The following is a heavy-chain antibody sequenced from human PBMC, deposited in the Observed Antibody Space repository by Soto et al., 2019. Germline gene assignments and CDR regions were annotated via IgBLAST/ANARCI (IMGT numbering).Heavy chain of an antibody. V-gene: IGHV4-31*03. J-gene: IGHJ6*02. D-gene: IGHD3-3*01. CDR2: IYYSGST. CDR1: GGSISSGGYY. CDR3: ARGPPYDFWSGYYDYYYYGMDV. Sequence: NPSETLSLTCTVSGGSISSGGYYWSWIRQHPGKGLEWIGYIYYSGSTYYNPSLKSRVTISVDTSKNQFSLKLSSVTAADTAVYYCARGPPYDFWSGYYDYYYYGMDVWGQGTTVTVSS.